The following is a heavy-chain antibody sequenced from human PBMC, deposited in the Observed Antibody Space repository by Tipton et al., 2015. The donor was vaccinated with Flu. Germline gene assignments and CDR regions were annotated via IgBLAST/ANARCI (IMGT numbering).Heavy chain of an antibody. CDR1: GGPISSYH. Sequence: LRLSCTVSGGPISSYHWIWFRRPAGKGLEWIGRIYTSGSTNYNPPLKSRVTMSVDTSKNQFSLKLSSVTAADTAVYYCAGAAQPTVWNYFDYWGQGTLVTVSS. D-gene: IGHD2-8*01. CDR2: IYTSGST. CDR3: AGAAQPTVWNYFDY. V-gene: IGHV4-4*07. J-gene: IGHJ4*02.